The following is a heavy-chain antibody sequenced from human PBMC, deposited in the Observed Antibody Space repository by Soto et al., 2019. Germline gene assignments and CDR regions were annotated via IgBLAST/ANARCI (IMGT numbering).Heavy chain of an antibody. CDR1: GGSISSGDYY. Sequence: PSETLSLTCTVSGGSISSGDYYWSWIRQPPGKGLEWIGYIYYSGSTYYNPSLKSRVTISVDTSKNQFSLKLSSVTAADTAVYYCARGGSVGANYYYGMDVWGQGTTVTVSS. D-gene: IGHD1-26*01. CDR2: IYYSGST. J-gene: IGHJ6*02. V-gene: IGHV4-30-4*01. CDR3: ARGGSVGANYYYGMDV.